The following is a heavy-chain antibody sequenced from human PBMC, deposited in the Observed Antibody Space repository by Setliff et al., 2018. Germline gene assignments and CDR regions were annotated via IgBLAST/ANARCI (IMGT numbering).Heavy chain of an antibody. CDR1: GGSISSYF. Sequence: SETLSLTCSVSGGSISSYFWNWVRQPAGKGLEWIGRTYSNENTDYNPSLDSRVTMSVDTSKNQFSLKLKSVTAADTAMYYCARGCAAGACYSDYYYYMDVWGKGTTVTVSS. J-gene: IGHJ6*03. D-gene: IGHD2-15*01. CDR2: TYSNENT. CDR3: ARGCAAGACYSDYYYYMDV. V-gene: IGHV4-4*07.